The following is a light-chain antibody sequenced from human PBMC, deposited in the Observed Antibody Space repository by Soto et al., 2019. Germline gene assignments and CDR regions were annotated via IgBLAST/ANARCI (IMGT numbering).Light chain of an antibody. CDR3: TSWDDSLNGHVV. Sequence: QSVLTQPPSASGAPGQRVTISCSGGSSNIGSNTVSWYHQLPGTAPKLLIYDNDQRPSGVPARFSGSKSGTSASLAISGLQSEDESDYCCTSWDDSLNGHVVFGVWTKLTVL. J-gene: IGLJ2*01. V-gene: IGLV1-44*01. CDR1: SSNIGSNT. CDR2: DND.